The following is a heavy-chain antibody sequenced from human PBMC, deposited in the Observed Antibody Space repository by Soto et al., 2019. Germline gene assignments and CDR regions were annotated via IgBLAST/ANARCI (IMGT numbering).Heavy chain of an antibody. V-gene: IGHV1-24*01. CDR2: FDPEDGET. CDR3: ATVERASFNYYYYGMDV. D-gene: IGHD1-1*01. Sequence: ASVKVSCKVSGYTLTELSMHWVRQAPGKGLEWMGGFDPEDGETIYAQKFQGSVTMTEDTSTDTAYMELSSLRSEDTAVYYCATVERASFNYYYYGMDVWGQGTTVTVSS. CDR1: GYTLTELS. J-gene: IGHJ6*02.